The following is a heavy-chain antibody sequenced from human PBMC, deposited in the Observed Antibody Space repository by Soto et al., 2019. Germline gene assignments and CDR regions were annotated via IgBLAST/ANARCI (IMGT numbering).Heavy chain of an antibody. V-gene: IGHV4-31*03. J-gene: IGHJ4*03. CDR2: VYHSGST. CDR1: GASIRGGGHY. Sequence: QVQLQESGPGLVKPSQTLSLTCSVSGASIRGGGHYWNWIRQFPGKGLEWIGYVYHSGSTHYNPSLRGRLTISIDTSKNQLSLRLISVTAADTALYYCARDTGLAPTVWGYWGHGTQVTVSS. CDR3: ARDTGLAPTVWGY. D-gene: IGHD7-27*01.